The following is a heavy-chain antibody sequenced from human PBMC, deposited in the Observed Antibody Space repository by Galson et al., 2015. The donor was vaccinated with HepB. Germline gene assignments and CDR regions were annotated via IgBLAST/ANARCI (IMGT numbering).Heavy chain of an antibody. Sequence: SLRLSCAASGFTIRTSFMSWVRQAPGKALEWVSTIYSGGTTYYADSVKGRFTISRDKFENTLFLQMNSLRTEDSAVYYCARDQTNDYVVSWGQGTLVTVSS. CDR3: ARDQTNDYVVS. CDR2: IYSGGTT. V-gene: IGHV3-53*01. CDR1: GFTIRTSF. D-gene: IGHD4-17*01. J-gene: IGHJ4*02.